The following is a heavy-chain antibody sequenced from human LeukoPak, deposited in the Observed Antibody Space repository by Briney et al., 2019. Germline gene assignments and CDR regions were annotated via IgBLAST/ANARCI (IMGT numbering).Heavy chain of an antibody. CDR1: GFTFSDHY. Sequence: PGGSLRLSCAASGFTFSDHYMDWVRQAPGKGLEWVGRSRNKANSYTTEYAASVKGRFTISRDDSRNSVYLPMNSLKTEDTAVYYCTRELAGSSGWYPLDYWGQGTLVTVSS. J-gene: IGHJ4*02. D-gene: IGHD6-19*01. CDR2: SRNKANSYTT. V-gene: IGHV3-72*01. CDR3: TRELAGSSGWYPLDY.